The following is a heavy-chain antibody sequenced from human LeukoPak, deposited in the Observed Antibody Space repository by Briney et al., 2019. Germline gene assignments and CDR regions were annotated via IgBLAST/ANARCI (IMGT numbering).Heavy chain of an antibody. CDR2: IYWDDDK. Sequence: ESGPTLVKPTQTLTLTCTFSGFSLSTGGMCVSWIRQPPGKALEWLALIYWDDDKRYSPSLKSRLTITKDTSKNQVVLTMTNMDPVDTATYYCAHRRGGTYYYDSGSYFRGNWFDPWGQGTLVTVSS. D-gene: IGHD3-10*01. V-gene: IGHV2-5*08. J-gene: IGHJ5*02. CDR3: AHRRGGTYYYDSGSYFRGNWFDP. CDR1: GFSLSTGGMC.